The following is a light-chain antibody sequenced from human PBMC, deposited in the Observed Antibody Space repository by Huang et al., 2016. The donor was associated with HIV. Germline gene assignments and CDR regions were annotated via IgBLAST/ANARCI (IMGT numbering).Light chain of an antibody. CDR3: QQYDNLPLT. V-gene: IGKV1-33*01. J-gene: IGKJ4*02. CDR1: QDITNY. Sequence: DIQMTQSPSSLSASVGDRVTITCQASQDITNYLNWYQQKPGKAPKLLIYDASNLETGVPARFSGSGSGTYFTVTSSSLQPEDIATYYCQQYDNLPLTFGGGTKVEIK. CDR2: DAS.